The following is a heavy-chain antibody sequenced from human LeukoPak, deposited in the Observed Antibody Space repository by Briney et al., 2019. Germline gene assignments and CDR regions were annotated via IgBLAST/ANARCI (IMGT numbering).Heavy chain of an antibody. V-gene: IGHV4-4*02. Sequence: WISWVRQPPGKGLEWIGEIYHSGSTNYNPSLKSRVTISVDKSKNQFSLKLSSVTAADTAVYYCARADYYYGMDVWGQGTTVTVSS. J-gene: IGHJ6*02. CDR2: IYHSGST. CDR3: ARADYYYGMDV. CDR1: W.